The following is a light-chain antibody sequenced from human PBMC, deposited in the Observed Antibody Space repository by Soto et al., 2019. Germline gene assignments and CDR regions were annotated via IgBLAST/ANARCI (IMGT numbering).Light chain of an antibody. V-gene: IGLV1-44*01. Sequence: QSVLPQPPSASGTPGQRVTISCSGSSSNIGGNTVRWYQHLPGTAPRLLIYNNIQRPSGFPDRFSGSKSGTSASLSISGLQSEDEADYYCAVWDDSLDGHAVFGGGTQLTVL. CDR1: SSNIGGNT. CDR3: AVWDDSLDGHAV. CDR2: NNI. J-gene: IGLJ7*01.